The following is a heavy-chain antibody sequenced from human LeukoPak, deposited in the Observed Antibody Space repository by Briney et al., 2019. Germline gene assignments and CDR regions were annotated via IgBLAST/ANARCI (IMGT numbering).Heavy chain of an antibody. V-gene: IGHV1-69*04. CDR1: GGTFSSYG. CDR2: IIPMFDIT. J-gene: IGHJ5*02. Sequence: SVNVSCKASGGTFSSYGVSWVRQAPGQRLEWLGRIIPMFDITNYAQKFQGRVTVTADKATNTAYMELSSLISEDTAVYYCARDSSAAGSGGLFDPWGQGTQVTVSS. D-gene: IGHD6-13*01. CDR3: ARDSSAAGSGGLFDP.